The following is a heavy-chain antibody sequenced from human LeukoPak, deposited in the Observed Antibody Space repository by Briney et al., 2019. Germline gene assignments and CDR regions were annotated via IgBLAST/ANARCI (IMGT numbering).Heavy chain of an antibody. J-gene: IGHJ6*02. V-gene: IGHV1-18*01. Sequence: ASVKVSCKASGYTFTSYGISWVRQAPGQGLEWMGWISAYNGNTNYAQKLQGRVTMTTDTSTSTAYMGLRSLRSDDTAVDYCARSTMVRGAIYCMDVWGQGTTVTVSS. CDR1: GYTFTSYG. CDR2: ISAYNGNT. D-gene: IGHD3-10*01. CDR3: ARSTMVRGAIYCMDV.